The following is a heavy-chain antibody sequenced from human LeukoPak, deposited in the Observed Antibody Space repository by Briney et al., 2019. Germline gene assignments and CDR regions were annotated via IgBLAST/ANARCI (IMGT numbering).Heavy chain of an antibody. CDR3: ARDLDSSHQNDY. CDR2: IIPIFGTA. Sequence: ASVKVSCKASGGTFSSYAISWVRQAPGQGLEGMGGIIPIFGTANYAQKFQGRVTITADESTSTAYMELSSLRSEDTAVYYCARDLDSSHQNDYWGQGTLVTVSS. J-gene: IGHJ4*02. CDR1: GGTFSSYA. V-gene: IGHV1-69*13. D-gene: IGHD3-22*01.